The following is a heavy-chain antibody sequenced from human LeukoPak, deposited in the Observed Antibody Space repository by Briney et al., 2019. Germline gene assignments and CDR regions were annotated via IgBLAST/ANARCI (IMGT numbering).Heavy chain of an antibody. CDR1: GGSFSGYY. CDR3: AMSNNWYYFDY. Sequence: SETLSLTCAVYGGSFSGYYWSWIRQPPGKGLEWIGYISYSGTTNYNPSLKSRVTISLDTSQNQFSLKLTSVTAADTAVYYCAMSNNWYYFDYWGQGTLVTVSS. J-gene: IGHJ4*02. D-gene: IGHD1-1*01. CDR2: ISYSGTT. V-gene: IGHV4-59*01.